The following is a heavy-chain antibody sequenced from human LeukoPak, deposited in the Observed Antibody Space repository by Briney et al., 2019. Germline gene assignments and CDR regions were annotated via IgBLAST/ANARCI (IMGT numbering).Heavy chain of an antibody. Sequence: TGGSLRLSCAASGFTFSSYDMSWVRQAPGKGLEWVSYISTSGSIIYYADSVKGRFTISRDNAKNSLFLQMNSLRAEDTAVYYCAREGQWLVKYYFDYWGQGTLVTVSS. CDR3: AREGQWLVKYYFDY. CDR2: ISTSGSII. CDR1: GFTFSSYD. D-gene: IGHD6-19*01. V-gene: IGHV3-48*04. J-gene: IGHJ4*02.